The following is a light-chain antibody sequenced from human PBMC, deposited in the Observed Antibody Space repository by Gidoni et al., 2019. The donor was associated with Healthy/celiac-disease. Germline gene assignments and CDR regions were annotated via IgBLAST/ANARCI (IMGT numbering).Light chain of an antibody. J-gene: IGLJ1*01. V-gene: IGLV1-40*01. CDR2: INS. CDR1: SSNIGAGYD. CDR3: QSYDSSLSGPYV. Sequence: QSVLTQPPSVSGAPGQRVTISCTGSSSNIGAGYDVHWSQQLPGTAPKLLIYINSNRPSGVPDRFSGSKSGTSASLAITGLQAEDEADYYCQSYDSSLSGPYVFGTGTKVTVL.